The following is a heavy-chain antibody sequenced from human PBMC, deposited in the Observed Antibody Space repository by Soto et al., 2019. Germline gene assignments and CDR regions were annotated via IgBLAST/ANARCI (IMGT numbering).Heavy chain of an antibody. V-gene: IGHV1-69*12. CDR3: ARALEYYYDSSGHCLHAFDI. CDR1: GGTFSSYA. Sequence: QVQLVQSGAEVKKPGSSVKVSCKASGGTFSSYAISWVRQAPGQGLEWMGGIIPIFGTANYAQKFQGRVTITAYESTSTAYMELSRLRSEDTAVSYCARALEYYYDSSGHCLHAFDIWGQGTMVTVSS. D-gene: IGHD3-22*01. CDR2: IIPIFGTA. J-gene: IGHJ3*02.